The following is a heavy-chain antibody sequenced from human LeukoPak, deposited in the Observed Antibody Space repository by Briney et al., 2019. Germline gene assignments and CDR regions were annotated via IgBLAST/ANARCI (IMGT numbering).Heavy chain of an antibody. CDR3: ARERFAIGTERYNWFDP. V-gene: IGHV4-59*12. CDR2: IYYRGST. J-gene: IGHJ5*02. Sequence: KSSETLSLTCTVSGGSISSYYCSWIRQPPGKGLEWIGSIYYRGSTNNNPSLKSRVTISVGTSKNQFSLKLSSVTAADTAVYYCARERFAIGTERYNWFDPWGQGTLVTVSS. D-gene: IGHD1-1*01. CDR1: GGSISSYY.